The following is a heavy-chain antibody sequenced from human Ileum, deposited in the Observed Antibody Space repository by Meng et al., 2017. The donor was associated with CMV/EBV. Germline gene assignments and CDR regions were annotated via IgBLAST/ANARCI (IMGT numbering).Heavy chain of an antibody. V-gene: IGHV1-2*02. D-gene: IGHD6-6*01. Sequence: ASVKVSCKASGYMFTDYYMHWVRQAPGQGPEWMGWVNPYNGDTHYAQKFQGRVTMTTDTAITTTYMDLHNLRSDDTAVYYCARDFQLASYYYYYGMDVWGQGTTVTVSS. CDR3: ARDFQLASYYYYYGMDV. J-gene: IGHJ6*02. CDR2: VNPYNGDT. CDR1: GYMFTDYY.